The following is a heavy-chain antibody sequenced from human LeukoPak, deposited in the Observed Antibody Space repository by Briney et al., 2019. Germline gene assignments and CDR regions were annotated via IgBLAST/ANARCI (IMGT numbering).Heavy chain of an antibody. Sequence: PGGSLRLSCAASGFTFDDYGLSWVRQAPGKGLEWVSGINWNGGSTGYADSVKGRFTISRDNAKKSLYLQMHSLRAEDAAIYYCAKAPLGRCTGVICYYFDYWGQGTLVTVSS. CDR1: GFTFDDYG. V-gene: IGHV3-20*04. D-gene: IGHD2-15*01. CDR2: INWNGGST. J-gene: IGHJ4*02. CDR3: AKAPLGRCTGVICYYFDY.